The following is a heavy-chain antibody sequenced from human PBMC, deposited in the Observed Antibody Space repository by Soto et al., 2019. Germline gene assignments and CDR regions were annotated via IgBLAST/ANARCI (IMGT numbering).Heavy chain of an antibody. Sequence: SVKVSCKASVGTFSSYAISWVRQAPGQGLEWMGGIIPIFGTANYAQKFQGRVTITADESTSTAYMELSSLRSEDTAVYYCARDLNYYDSSGYYNDYWGQGTLVTVSS. V-gene: IGHV1-69*13. CDR1: VGTFSSYA. D-gene: IGHD3-22*01. CDR3: ARDLNYYDSSGYYNDY. CDR2: IIPIFGTA. J-gene: IGHJ4*02.